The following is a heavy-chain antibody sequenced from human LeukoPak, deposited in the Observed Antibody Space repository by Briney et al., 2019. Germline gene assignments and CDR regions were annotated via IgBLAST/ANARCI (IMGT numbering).Heavy chain of an antibody. CDR3: AHQTTVTSYEDY. CDR1: GFSLSTSGVG. J-gene: IGHJ4*02. D-gene: IGHD4-17*01. CDR2: IYWNDDK. V-gene: IGHV2-5*01. Sequence: SGPTLVKPTQTLTLTCTFSGFSLSTSGVGVGWIRQPPGKALEWLALIYWNDDKRYSLSLKSRLTITKDTSKNQVVLTMTNMDPVDTATYYCAHQTTVTSYEDYWGQGTLVTVSS.